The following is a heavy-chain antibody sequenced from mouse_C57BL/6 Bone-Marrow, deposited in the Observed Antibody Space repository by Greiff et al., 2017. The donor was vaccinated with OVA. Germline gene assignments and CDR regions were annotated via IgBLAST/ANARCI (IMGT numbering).Heavy chain of an antibody. Sequence: EVKLMESGGDLVKPGGSLKLSCAASGFTFSSYGMSWVRQTPDKRLEWVATISSGGSYTYYPDSVKGRFTISRDNAKNTLYLQMSSLKSEDTAMYYCARHAYGSPYWYVDVWGTGTTVTVSS. CDR2: ISSGGSYT. V-gene: IGHV5-6*01. CDR3: ARHAYGSPYWYVDV. J-gene: IGHJ1*03. CDR1: GFTFSSYG. D-gene: IGHD1-1*01.